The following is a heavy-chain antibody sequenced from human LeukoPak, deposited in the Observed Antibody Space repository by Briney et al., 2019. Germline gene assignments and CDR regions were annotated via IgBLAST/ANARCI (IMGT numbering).Heavy chain of an antibody. D-gene: IGHD1-14*01. J-gene: IGHJ4*02. V-gene: IGHV3-74*01. Sequence: GGSLRLSCAASGFTFSSYWMHWVRQAPGEGLVWVSRIKSDGSVTWYADSAKGRFTISRDNAKNMLYLQMNSLRDEDTAVYFCARDHDAVGTTIDHWGQGTLLTVSS. CDR3: ARDHDAVGTTIDH. CDR1: GFTFSSYW. CDR2: IKSDGSVT.